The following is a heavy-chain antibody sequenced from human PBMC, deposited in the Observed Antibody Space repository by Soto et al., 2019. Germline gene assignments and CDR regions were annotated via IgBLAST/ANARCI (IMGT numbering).Heavy chain of an antibody. Sequence: QITVKESGPTLVKPTQTLTLTCTFSGFSLTGSGVGVGWIRQPPVKALEWLALIYGDDDKRYRPSLNNRLTITKNTYKNQMALTMSNADPEDTATYYCAPGRSKVRGVINYLDFDYWGQGSLVTVSS. CDR2: IYGDDDK. V-gene: IGHV2-5*02. D-gene: IGHD3-10*01. CDR1: GFSLTGSGVG. J-gene: IGHJ4*02. CDR3: APGRSKVRGVINYLDFDY.